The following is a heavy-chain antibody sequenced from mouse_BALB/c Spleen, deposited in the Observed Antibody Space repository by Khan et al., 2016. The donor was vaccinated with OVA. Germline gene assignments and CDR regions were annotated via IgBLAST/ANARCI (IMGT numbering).Heavy chain of an antibody. CDR2: TNPTNGRT. Sequence: VQLQESGAELVKAGASVKMSCKASGYTFTSYWMHWVKQRLGQGLEWFAETNPTNGRTYYNEKFKSKATLTVDKSSSTAYMLLSGTTFEDSAVYYCARNKKIVATYFDYWGQGTTLTVSS. V-gene: IGHV1S81*02. CDR3: ARNKKIVATYFDY. J-gene: IGHJ2*01. D-gene: IGHD1-1*01. CDR1: GYTFTSYW.